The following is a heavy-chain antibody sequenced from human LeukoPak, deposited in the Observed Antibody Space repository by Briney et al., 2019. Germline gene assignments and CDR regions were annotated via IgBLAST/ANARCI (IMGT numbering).Heavy chain of an antibody. CDR2: IKSKTDGGTT. D-gene: IGHD1-20*01. J-gene: IGHJ4*02. V-gene: IGHV3-15*01. CDR1: GITFSNSA. CDR3: TTAGYNWNLAPFDY. Sequence: GGSLRLSCVPSGITFSNSALSWVRQAPGKGLEWVGRIKSKTDGGTTDYAAPVKGRFTISRDDSKNTLYLQMNSLKTEDTAVYYCTTAGYNWNLAPFDYWGQGTLVTVSS.